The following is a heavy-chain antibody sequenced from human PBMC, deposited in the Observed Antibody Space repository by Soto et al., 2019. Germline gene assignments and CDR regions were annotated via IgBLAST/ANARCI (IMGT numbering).Heavy chain of an antibody. CDR2: ISDRGDVT. CDR1: GFAFSNYA. J-gene: IGHJ3*01. D-gene: IGHD6-6*01. CDR3: AKDPSARLIDDAYDV. V-gene: IGHV3-23*01. Sequence: EVQLLESGGGLVQPGGSLRLSCAASGFAFSNYALTWVRQAPGKGLEWVSAISDRGDVTAYADSVKGRFTMSRDNSKKTMYLQMNSLRAEDTAVYYCAKDPSARLIDDAYDVWGQGTLVTVSS.